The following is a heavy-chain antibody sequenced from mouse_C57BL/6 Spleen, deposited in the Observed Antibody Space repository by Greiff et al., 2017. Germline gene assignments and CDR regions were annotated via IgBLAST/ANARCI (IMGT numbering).Heavy chain of an antibody. CDR1: GYTFTSYW. V-gene: IGHV1-72*01. J-gene: IGHJ2*02. D-gene: IGHD1-1*01. CDR2: IDPNSGGT. CDR3: ARSPFITTVVADY. Sequence: VQLQQPGAELVKPGASVKLSCKASGYTFTSYWMHWVKQRPGRGLEWIGRIDPNSGGTKYNEKFKSKATRTVDKHSRTAYMQLCSLASEDSAVSYCARSPFITTVVADYWGQGASPTVTS.